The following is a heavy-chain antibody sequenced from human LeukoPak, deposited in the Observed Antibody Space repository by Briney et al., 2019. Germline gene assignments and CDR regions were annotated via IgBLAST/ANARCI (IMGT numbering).Heavy chain of an antibody. CDR2: ISSSSSYI. V-gene: IGHV3-21*01. CDR1: GFAFSNYS. D-gene: IGHD3-22*01. CDR3: ARVEDSSGYYGPYFDY. J-gene: IGHJ4*02. Sequence: GGSLRLSCAASGFAFSNYSMNWVRQAPGKGLEWVSSISSSSSYIYYADSVKGRFTISRDNAKNSLYLQMNSLRAEDTAVYYCARVEDSSGYYGPYFDYWGQGTLVTVSP.